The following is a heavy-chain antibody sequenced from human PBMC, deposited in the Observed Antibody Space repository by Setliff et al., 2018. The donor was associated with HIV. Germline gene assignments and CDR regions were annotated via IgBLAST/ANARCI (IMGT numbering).Heavy chain of an antibody. J-gene: IGHJ4*01. V-gene: IGHV1-69*13. CDR1: GRSFSSYA. CDR2: IIPIFGTT. Sequence: SVKVSCKTSGRSFSSYAVSWVRQAPGQGLEWRGGIIPIFGTTNYAQKFQGRVTITADESASTVYMELSSLRSEDTALYYCARDGLLVAGIRFDYWGQGTLVTVSS. D-gene: IGHD6-19*01. CDR3: ARDGLLVAGIRFDY.